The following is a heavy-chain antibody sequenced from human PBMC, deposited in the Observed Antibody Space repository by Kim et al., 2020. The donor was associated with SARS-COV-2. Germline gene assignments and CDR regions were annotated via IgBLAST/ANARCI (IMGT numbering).Heavy chain of an antibody. V-gene: IGHV1-69*13. Sequence: SVKVSCKASGGTFSSYAISWVRQAPGQGLEWMGGIIPIFGTANYAQKFQGRVTITADESTSTAYMELSSLRSEDTAVYYCAREGSFQLAQGNWFDPWGQGTLVTVSS. J-gene: IGHJ5*02. CDR1: GGTFSSYA. CDR2: IIPIFGTA. CDR3: AREGSFQLAQGNWFDP. D-gene: IGHD6-6*01.